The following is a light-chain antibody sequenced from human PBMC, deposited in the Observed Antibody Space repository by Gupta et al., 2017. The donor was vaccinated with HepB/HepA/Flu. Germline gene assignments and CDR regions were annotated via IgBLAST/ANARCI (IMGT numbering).Light chain of an antibody. CDR2: LGS. J-gene: IGKJ5*01. Sequence: DIVMTQSPLSLPVTPGEPASISCRSSQSLLHSNGYKYLDWYLQKPGQSPQLLIYLGSNRAPGVPDRFSGSGSGTDFTLEISRVEAEDVGVYYCMQALQTPITFGQGTRLEIK. CDR3: MQALQTPIT. CDR1: QSLLHSNGYKY. V-gene: IGKV2-28*01.